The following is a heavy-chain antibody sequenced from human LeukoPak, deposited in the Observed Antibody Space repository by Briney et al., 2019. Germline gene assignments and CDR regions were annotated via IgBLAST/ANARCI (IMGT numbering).Heavy chain of an antibody. J-gene: IGHJ5*02. CDR3: ARDAVVRGVIHWFDP. V-gene: IGHV1-18*01. CDR1: GYTFTSYG. Sequence: ASVKVSCKASGYTFTSYGISWVRQAPGQGLEWMGWISAYNGNTNYAQKLQGRVTMTTDTSTSTAYMELRSLRSDDTAVYYCARDAVVRGVIHWFDPWGQGTLVTVSS. CDR2: ISAYNGNT. D-gene: IGHD3-10*01.